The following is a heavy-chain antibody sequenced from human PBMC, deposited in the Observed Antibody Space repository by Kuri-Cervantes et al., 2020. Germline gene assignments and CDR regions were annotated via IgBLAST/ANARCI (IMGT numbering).Heavy chain of an antibody. J-gene: IGHJ4*02. D-gene: IGHD1-26*01. V-gene: IGHV3-33*01. Sequence: LSLTCAASGFTFSSYGMHWVRQAPGKGLEWVAVIWYDGSNKYYADSVKGRFTISRGNSKNTLYLQMNSLRAEDTAVYYCARDLGATMRVMGYWGQGTLVTVSS. CDR2: IWYDGSNK. CDR1: GFTFSSYG. CDR3: ARDLGATMRVMGY.